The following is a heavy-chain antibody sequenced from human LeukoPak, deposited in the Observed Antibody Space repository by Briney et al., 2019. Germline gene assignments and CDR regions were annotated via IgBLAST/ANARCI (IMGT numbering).Heavy chain of an antibody. Sequence: GGSLRLSCAASGFTFSSYWMHWVRQAPGKGLEWVANIKQDGSEKYYVDSVKGRFTISRDNAKNTLYLQMNSLRAEDTAVYYCAKDNLEWELPRIDYWGQGTLVTVSS. D-gene: IGHD1-26*01. CDR1: GFTFSSYW. CDR2: IKQDGSEK. CDR3: AKDNLEWELPRIDY. J-gene: IGHJ4*02. V-gene: IGHV3-7*03.